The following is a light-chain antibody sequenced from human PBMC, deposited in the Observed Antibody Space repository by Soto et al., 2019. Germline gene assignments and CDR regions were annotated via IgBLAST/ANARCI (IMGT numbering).Light chain of an antibody. J-gene: IGKJ1*01. V-gene: IGKV3-11*01. Sequence: EIVLTQSPATLSLSPGERATLSCRASQSITGYLAWYQQKSGQAPRLLIYDSSSWDTGIPARFSGSGSGTDFTLTISSLEPEDFAVYYCLQRSDWPWTFGQGTKVEI. CDR2: DSS. CDR1: QSITGY. CDR3: LQRSDWPWT.